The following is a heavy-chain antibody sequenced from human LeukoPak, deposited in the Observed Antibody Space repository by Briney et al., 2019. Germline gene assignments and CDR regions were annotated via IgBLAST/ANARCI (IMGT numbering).Heavy chain of an antibody. Sequence: GGSLRLSCVASGFSISSHWMSWVRQAPGKGLEWVASLKEDVSARNLVDSVKGRFTISRDNAKNSLYLQMNSLRAEDTAVYYCARVASAPLLFPYYYYGMDVWGQGTTVTVSS. D-gene: IGHD3-10*02. CDR3: ARVASAPLLFPYYYYGMDV. J-gene: IGHJ6*02. V-gene: IGHV3-7*01. CDR2: LKEDVSAR. CDR1: GFSISSHW.